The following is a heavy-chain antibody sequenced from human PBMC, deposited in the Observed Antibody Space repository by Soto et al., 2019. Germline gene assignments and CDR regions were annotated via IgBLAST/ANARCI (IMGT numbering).Heavy chain of an antibody. Sequence: ASVKVSCKASGCTFSSYAISWVRQAPGQGLEWMGGIIPIFGTANYAQKFQGRVTVTADKSTSTAYMELSSLRSEDTAVYYCARGSPYCSGGSCYSRYFDSWGQGTLVTVSS. D-gene: IGHD2-15*01. V-gene: IGHV1-69*06. CDR2: IIPIFGTA. CDR1: GCTFSSYA. J-gene: IGHJ4*02. CDR3: ARGSPYCSGGSCYSRYFDS.